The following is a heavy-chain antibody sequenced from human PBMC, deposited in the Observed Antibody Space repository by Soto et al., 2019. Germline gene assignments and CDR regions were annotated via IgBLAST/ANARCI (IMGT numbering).Heavy chain of an antibody. CDR1: GGSISSRGFY. D-gene: IGHD6-13*01. CDR3: ARAYRSWYWDY. V-gene: IGHV4-31*03. CDR2: IYYSGST. Sequence: QVQLQESGPGLVKPSQTLSLTCTVSGGSISSRGFYWTWIRQHPGKGLEWLGYIYYSGSTYYDPSLKCRVTIAPDTSKNQFSLKLDSVTAPDTAVYYCARAYRSWYWDYWVQGTLVTVSS. J-gene: IGHJ4*02.